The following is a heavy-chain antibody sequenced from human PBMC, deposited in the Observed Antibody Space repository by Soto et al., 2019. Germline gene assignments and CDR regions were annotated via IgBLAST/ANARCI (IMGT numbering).Heavy chain of an antibody. CDR2: INPSSSHI. J-gene: IGHJ3*01. Sequence: EVQLVESGGGLVMPGGSLRLSCAASGFTFASYHMSWVRQAPGKGLDWVSSINPSSSHIYYADSVRGRCTISRDDSNNSLYLHMSSMRPEAVAIYYCARGYCGGVGCYLRRDAFDVWGQGTTVMVSS. CDR1: GFTFASYH. V-gene: IGHV3-21*02. CDR3: ARGYCGGVGCYLRRDAFDV. D-gene: IGHD2-15*01.